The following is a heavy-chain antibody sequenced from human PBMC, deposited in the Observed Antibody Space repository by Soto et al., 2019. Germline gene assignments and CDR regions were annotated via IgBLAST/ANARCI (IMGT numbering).Heavy chain of an antibody. CDR2: ISYDGSNK. J-gene: IGHJ4*02. CDR3: ANDHYSAVAYSLDF. Sequence: GGSLRLSYAASGFTFSSYGMHWVRQAPGKGLEWVAVISYDGSNKYYADSVKGRFTISRDNSKNTLYLQMNSLRAEDTAVYYCANDHYSAVAYSLDFRGQEILVSVSS. D-gene: IGHD6-19*01. V-gene: IGHV3-30*18. CDR1: GFTFSSYG.